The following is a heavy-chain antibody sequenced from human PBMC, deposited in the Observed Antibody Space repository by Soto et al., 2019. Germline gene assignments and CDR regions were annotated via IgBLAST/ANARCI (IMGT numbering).Heavy chain of an antibody. CDR2: IYYSGST. D-gene: IGHD1-7*01. CDR3: ARQSSRYNWNYENYYYYGMDV. V-gene: IGHV4-39*01. CDR1: GGSISSSSYY. Sequence: SETLSLTCTVSGGSISSSSYYWGWIRQPPGKGLEWIGSIYYSGSTYYNPSLKSRVTISVDTSKNQFSLKLSSVTAADTAVYYCARQSSRYNWNYENYYYYGMDVWGQGTTVTVSS. J-gene: IGHJ6*02.